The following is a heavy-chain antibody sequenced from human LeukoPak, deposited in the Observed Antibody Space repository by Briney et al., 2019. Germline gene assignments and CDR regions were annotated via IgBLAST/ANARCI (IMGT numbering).Heavy chain of an antibody. CDR1: GGSISSSNW. CDR3: ARAYITMIVVVIWYFDL. D-gene: IGHD3-22*01. V-gene: IGHV4-4*02. J-gene: IGHJ2*01. Sequence: SETLSLTCAVSGGSISSSNWWSWVRQPPGKGLEWIGEIYHSGGTNYNPSLKSRVTISVDKSKNQFSLELSFVTAADTAVYYCARAYITMIVVVIWYFDLWGRGTLVTVSS. CDR2: IYHSGGT.